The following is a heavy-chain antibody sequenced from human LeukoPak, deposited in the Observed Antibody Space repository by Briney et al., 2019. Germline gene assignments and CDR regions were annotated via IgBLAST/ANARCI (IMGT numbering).Heavy chain of an antibody. Sequence: SETLSLTCTVSGGSISSSSYYWSWIRQPPGKGLEWIGYIYYSGSTNYNPSLKSRVTISVDTSKNQFSLKLSSVTAADTAVYYCARLGRGGIYDYFDYWGQGTLVTVSS. CDR1: GGSISSSSYY. D-gene: IGHD2/OR15-2a*01. CDR2: IYYSGST. V-gene: IGHV4-61*05. CDR3: ARLGRGGIYDYFDY. J-gene: IGHJ4*02.